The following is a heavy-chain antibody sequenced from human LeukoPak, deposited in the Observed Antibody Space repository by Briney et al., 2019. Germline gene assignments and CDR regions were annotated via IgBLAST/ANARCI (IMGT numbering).Heavy chain of an antibody. D-gene: IGHD3-16*02. CDR1: GFTFSSYW. Sequence: GGSLLLSCAASGFTFSSYWMSWVRQAPGKGLEWVANIKQDGSEKYYVDSVKGRFTISRDNAKNSLYLQMNSLRAEDTAVYYCARRNTFGGVIVLDYWAREPWSPSPQ. J-gene: IGHJ4*02. CDR3: ARRNTFGGVIVLDY. CDR2: IKQDGSEK. V-gene: IGHV3-7*01.